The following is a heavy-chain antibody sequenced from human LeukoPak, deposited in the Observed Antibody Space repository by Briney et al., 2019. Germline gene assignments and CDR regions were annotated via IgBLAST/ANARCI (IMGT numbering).Heavy chain of an antibody. CDR3: TAGNSGSGREY. D-gene: IGHD3-10*01. V-gene: IGHV4-61*02. CDR2: IYTSGNT. Sequence: SETLSLTCTVSGGSTSSGSYYWTWIRQPAGKGLEWIGRIYTSGNTDYNPSLKSRITISLDTSKNQFSLKLSSVTAADTAMYYCTAGNSGSGREYWGQGTLVTVSS. J-gene: IGHJ4*02. CDR1: GGSTSSGSYY.